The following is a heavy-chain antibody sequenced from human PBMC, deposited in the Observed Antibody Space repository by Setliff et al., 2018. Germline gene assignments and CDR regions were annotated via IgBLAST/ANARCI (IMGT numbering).Heavy chain of an antibody. CDR3: ARGYCSSSGCFFAGWFDP. CDR2: ISHSGNT. J-gene: IGHJ5*02. CDR1: GGSISGSSNY. Sequence: SETLSLTCTVSGGSISGSSNYWGWIRQPPEKGLEWIGEISHSGNTNYNPSFKSRVTISIDTSKNQFSLKLNSVTAADMAVYYCARGYCSSSGCFFAGWFDPWGQGTLVTVSS. D-gene: IGHD2-2*01. V-gene: IGHV4-39*01.